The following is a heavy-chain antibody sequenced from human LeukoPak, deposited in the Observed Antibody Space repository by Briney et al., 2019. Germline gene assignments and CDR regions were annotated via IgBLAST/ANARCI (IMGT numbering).Heavy chain of an antibody. V-gene: IGHV1-18*01. J-gene: IGHJ4*02. CDR1: GYTFTNYH. CDR3: TRAPPGMTMMTDY. D-gene: IGHD1-14*01. CDR2: VSTNDGNT. Sequence: ASVRVSCKASGYTFTNYHIAWVRQAPGQGLEWMGWVSTNDGNTVYAQRLQGRVTMTTDTSTGVAYMELRSLTSDDTAVYYCTRAPPGMTMMTDYWGQGTLVTVST.